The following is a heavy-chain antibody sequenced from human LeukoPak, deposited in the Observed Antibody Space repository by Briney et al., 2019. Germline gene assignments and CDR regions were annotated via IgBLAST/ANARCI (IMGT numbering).Heavy chain of an antibody. CDR2: MNPHCGNT. Sequence: AAVNVSCKSCRYTFPSYYLHWVRQASARGLEWMGWMNPHCGNTGYAQKFQGRLTITRNTSISTAYMELNSLRSEDTAVDYCARGGSYVFGSGYYISYYFDYWGQGTLVTVSS. J-gene: IGHJ4*02. CDR1: RYTFPSYY. D-gene: IGHD3-3*01. CDR3: ARGGSYVFGSGYYISYYFDY. V-gene: IGHV1-8*02.